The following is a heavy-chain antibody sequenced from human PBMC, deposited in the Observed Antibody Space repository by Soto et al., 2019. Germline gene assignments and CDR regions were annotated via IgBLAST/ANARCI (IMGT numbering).Heavy chain of an antibody. CDR3: APHYPDSSGYFDH. Sequence: QVQLVQSGTEVKKPGASVKVSCKASGYMFTGNYMHWVRQAPGQGLEYMGWINPNSGATNYAQKFQGRVTMTWDTSISPAYVELSRLRSDDTAVYYCAPHYPDSSGYFDHWGQGTLVTVSS. CDR2: INPNSGAT. V-gene: IGHV1-2*02. CDR1: GYMFTGNY. J-gene: IGHJ4*02. D-gene: IGHD3-22*01.